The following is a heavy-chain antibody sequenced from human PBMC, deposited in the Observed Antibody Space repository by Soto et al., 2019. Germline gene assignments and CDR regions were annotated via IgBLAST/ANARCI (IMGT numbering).Heavy chain of an antibody. CDR2: TYYRSKWYY. CDR1: GDSVSSNSAG. Sequence: SQTLSLTCAITGDSVSSNSAGWSWVRQSPSRGLEWLGRTYYRSKWYYEYAVSVRGRITINPDTSTATAYMELRSLRPDDTAVYYCAREKNRSGIDPWGQGTLVTVSS. CDR3: AREKNRSGIDP. J-gene: IGHJ5*02. D-gene: IGHD5-12*01. V-gene: IGHV6-1*01.